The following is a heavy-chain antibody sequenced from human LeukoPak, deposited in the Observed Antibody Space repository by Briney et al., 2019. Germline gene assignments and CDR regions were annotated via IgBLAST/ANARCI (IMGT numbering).Heavy chain of an antibody. J-gene: IGHJ6*03. V-gene: IGHV4-59*11. CDR1: GGSISSHY. CDR3: ARFSLGDYDFWSGYRHYYYYYYMDV. CDR2: IYYSGIT. D-gene: IGHD3-3*01. Sequence: SETLSLTCTVSGGSISSHYWSWIRQPPGKGLEWIGYIYYSGITNYNPSLKSRVTISVDTSKNQFSLKLSSVTAADTAVYYCARFSLGDYDFWSGYRHYYYYYYMDVWGKGTKVTVSS.